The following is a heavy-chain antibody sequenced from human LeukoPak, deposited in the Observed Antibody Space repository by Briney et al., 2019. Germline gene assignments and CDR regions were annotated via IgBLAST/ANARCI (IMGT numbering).Heavy chain of an antibody. D-gene: IGHD3-16*01. CDR1: GCTFDDYA. V-gene: IGHV3-9*03. CDR3: ATLGGDFVY. Sequence: TGRSLRLSCAASGCTFDDYAIHWIRQAPGKGLEWVSGISWNSGSIGYADSVKGRFTISRDNAKNSLYLQLNSLRAEDLGLYYWATLGGDFVYWGEGPLVTVSS. J-gene: IGHJ4*02. CDR2: ISWNSGSI.